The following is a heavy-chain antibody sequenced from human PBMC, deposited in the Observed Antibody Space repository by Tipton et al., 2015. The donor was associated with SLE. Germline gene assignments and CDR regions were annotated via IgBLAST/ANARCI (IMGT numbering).Heavy chain of an antibody. D-gene: IGHD4-23*01. Sequence: TLSLTCAVSGGSISSGGYSWSWIRQPPGKGLEWIGSIYTGGYTYYNPSLKSRVTISVDTSKNQFSLNLSSVTAADTAMYYCARDRGWELIDYWGQGTLVTVSS. J-gene: IGHJ4*02. V-gene: IGHV4-30-2*01. CDR1: GGSISSGGYS. CDR3: ARDRGWELIDY. CDR2: IYTGGYT.